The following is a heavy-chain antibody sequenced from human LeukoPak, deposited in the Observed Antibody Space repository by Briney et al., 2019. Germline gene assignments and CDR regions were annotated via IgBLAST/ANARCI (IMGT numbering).Heavy chain of an antibody. CDR2: ISAYNGNT. D-gene: IGHD3-10*01. V-gene: IGHV1-18*01. J-gene: IGHJ5*02. Sequence: ASVEVSCTASGYTFTSYGISWVRQAPGQGLEWMGWISAYNGNTNYAQKLQGRVTMTTDTSTSTAYMELRSLRSDDTAVYYCARSYYYGSGSYYNWFDPWGQGTLVTVSS. CDR3: ARSYYYGSGSYYNWFDP. CDR1: GYTFTSYG.